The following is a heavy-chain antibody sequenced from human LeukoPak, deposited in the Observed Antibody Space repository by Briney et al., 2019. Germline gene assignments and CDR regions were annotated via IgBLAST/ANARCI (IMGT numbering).Heavy chain of an antibody. CDR3: EKDAYGGTTFFYYMDV. CDR1: GFTFDDYA. J-gene: IGHJ6*03. Sequence: PGGSLRLSCAGSGFTFDDYAMHWVRQTPGKGLEWVSGISWNSGNIAYADFVGGRFTISRDNAKNSLSLQMNSLSDEDTAVYYCEKDAYGGTTFFYYMDVWGKGTTVTVS. D-gene: IGHD2/OR15-2a*01. V-gene: IGHV3-9*01. CDR2: ISWNSGNI.